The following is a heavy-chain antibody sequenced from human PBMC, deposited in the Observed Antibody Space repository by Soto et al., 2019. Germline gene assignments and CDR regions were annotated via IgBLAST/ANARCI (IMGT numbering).Heavy chain of an antibody. Sequence: QVQLVESGGGVVQPGRSLRLSCAASGFTFSNYAMHWVRQAPGKGLEWVAVMSYDGSNKYYADSVKGRFTISRDNSKNTLYLQMNSLRAEDTAVYYCARLDYESWGQGTLVTVSS. J-gene: IGHJ4*02. V-gene: IGHV3-30-3*01. CDR1: GFTFSNYA. CDR3: ARLDYES. CDR2: MSYDGSNK.